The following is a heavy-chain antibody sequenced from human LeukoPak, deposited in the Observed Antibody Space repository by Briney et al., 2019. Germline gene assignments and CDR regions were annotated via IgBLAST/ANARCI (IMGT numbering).Heavy chain of an antibody. J-gene: IGHJ4*02. CDR2: INPSDSDP. CDR1: GYFFTSYW. Sequence: GESLKISCKASGYFFTSYWIGWVRQVPGKGLEWMGIINPSDSDPRYSPSFQGQVTISADKSISTVYLQWSRLKASDTAKYYCAKGYSRVDYWGQGTLVTVSS. V-gene: IGHV5-51*01. CDR3: AKGYSRVDY. D-gene: IGHD5-12*01.